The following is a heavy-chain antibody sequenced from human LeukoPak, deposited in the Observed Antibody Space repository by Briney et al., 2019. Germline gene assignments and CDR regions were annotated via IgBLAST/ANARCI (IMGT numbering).Heavy chain of an antibody. V-gene: IGHV4-59*01. CDR2: IHNSGST. CDR3: ARSPHYDSSGINFDY. CDR1: GRSISNFY. D-gene: IGHD3-22*01. J-gene: IGHJ4*02. Sequence: SETLSLTCTVSGRSISNFYWSWIRQPPGKGLEWIGYIHNSGSTKYNPSLKSRVTISVVTAKNQFSLKVSSVTAPDTAVYYCARSPHYDSSGINFDYWGQGTLVTVSS.